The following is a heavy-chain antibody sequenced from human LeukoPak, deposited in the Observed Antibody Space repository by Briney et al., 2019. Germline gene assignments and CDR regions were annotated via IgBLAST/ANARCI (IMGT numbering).Heavy chain of an antibody. J-gene: IGHJ4*02. CDR2: INPNSGGT. CDR1: GYTFTGYY. V-gene: IGHV1-2*02. CDR3: AVSPILYDSSGYTDY. D-gene: IGHD3-22*01. Sequence: ASVKVSCKASGYTFTGYYMHWVRQAPGQGLEWMGWINPNSGGTNYAQKFQGRVTMTRDTSKNQFSLKLSSVTAADTAVYYCAVSPILYDSSGYTDYWGQGTLVTVSS.